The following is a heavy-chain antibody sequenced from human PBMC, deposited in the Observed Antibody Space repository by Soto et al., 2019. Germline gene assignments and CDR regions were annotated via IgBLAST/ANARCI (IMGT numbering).Heavy chain of an antibody. Sequence: EVHLLESGGGLVQPGGSLRLSCAASGFTFSSYAMSWVRQAPGKGLQWVSALSHTSTNIFYADSVKGRFTISRDNSKNTMSLQMNSLRAEDTAIYYCAKLAGEQWRVDYWGQGILVTVSS. V-gene: IGHV3-23*01. J-gene: IGHJ4*02. CDR2: LSHTSTNI. CDR1: GFTFSSYA. CDR3: AKLAGEQWRVDY. D-gene: IGHD6-19*01.